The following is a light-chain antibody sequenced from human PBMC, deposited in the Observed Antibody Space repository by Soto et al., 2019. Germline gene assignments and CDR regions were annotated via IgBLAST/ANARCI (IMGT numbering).Light chain of an antibody. Sequence: DIVMTQSPDSLAVSLGERATIKCKSSQTVLSSSNNRNYLVWYQQKSGQPPKLLIYWSSTRASGVPDRFTGSGSGTDFTLTISNTQAEDVGIYYCHQHYHLPTFGQGTRLEL. V-gene: IGKV4-1*01. CDR2: WSS. J-gene: IGKJ5*01. CDR3: HQHYHLPT. CDR1: QTVLSSSNNRNY.